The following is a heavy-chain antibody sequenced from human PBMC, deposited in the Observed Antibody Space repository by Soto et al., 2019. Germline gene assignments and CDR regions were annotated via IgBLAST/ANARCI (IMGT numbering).Heavy chain of an antibody. V-gene: IGHV1-69*02. CDR3: SIGSWSAETFDV. CDR1: GGTFNTYT. J-gene: IGHJ3*01. CDR2: IIPMLTVT. D-gene: IGHD2-2*01. Sequence: QVHLIQSEAEVKKPGSSVKVSCKAAGGTFNTYTLFWVRQAPGHGLEWMGRIIPMLTVTNSAQKFQGRLTLTADKSTGTAFMELTSLRSDDTAVYYCSIGSWSAETFDVWGQGTMVTVSS.